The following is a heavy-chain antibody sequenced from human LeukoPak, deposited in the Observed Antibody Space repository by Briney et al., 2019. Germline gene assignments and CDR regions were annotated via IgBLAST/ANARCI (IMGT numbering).Heavy chain of an antibody. Sequence: KPSETLSLTCTVSGGSISSYYWSWIRQPAGKGLEWIGRIYTSGSTNYNPSLKSRVTMSVDTSKNQFSLKLSSVTAADTAVYYCARERGVLMVYALAEWGQGTLVTVSS. CDR3: ARERGVLMVYALAE. V-gene: IGHV4-4*07. J-gene: IGHJ4*02. CDR2: IYTSGST. CDR1: GGSISSYY. D-gene: IGHD2-8*01.